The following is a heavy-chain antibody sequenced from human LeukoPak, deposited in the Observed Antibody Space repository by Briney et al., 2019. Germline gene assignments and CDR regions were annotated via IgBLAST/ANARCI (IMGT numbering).Heavy chain of an antibody. CDR1: GGTFSSYA. CDR2: IIPIFGTA. CDR3: ARVHQLARSSFDP. Sequence: GASVKVSCKASGGTFSSYAISWVRQAPGQGLEWMGGIIPIFGTANYAQKFQGRVTITTDESTSTAYMELSSLRSEDTAVYYCARVHQLARSSFDPWGQGTLVTVSS. J-gene: IGHJ5*02. V-gene: IGHV1-69*05. D-gene: IGHD6-13*01.